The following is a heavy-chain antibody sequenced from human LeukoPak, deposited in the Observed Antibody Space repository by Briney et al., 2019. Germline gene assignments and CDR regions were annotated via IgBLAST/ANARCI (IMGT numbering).Heavy chain of an antibody. D-gene: IGHD7-27*01. CDR1: GFTFSGYG. CDR2: ISGDGSRT. Sequence: PGRSLRLSCAASGFTFSGYGMHWVRQAPGKGLVWVSRISGDGSRTDYADSVKGRFTISRDNRKNTLYLQMNSLRAEDTAVYYCARPLGPSVDFDYWGQGTLVTVSS. V-gene: IGHV3-74*01. J-gene: IGHJ4*02. CDR3: ARPLGPSVDFDY.